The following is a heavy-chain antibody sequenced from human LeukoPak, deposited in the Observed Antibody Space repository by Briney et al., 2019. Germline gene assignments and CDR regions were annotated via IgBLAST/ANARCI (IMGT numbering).Heavy chain of an antibody. CDR2: INPSGGST. CDR3: ARNRELPDSHYYYYGMDV. CDR1: GYTFTSYY. J-gene: IGHJ6*02. D-gene: IGHD1-26*01. Sequence: ASVKVSCKASGYTFTSYYMHWVRQAPGQGLEWMGIINPSGGSTSYAQKFQGRVTMTRDTSTSTVYMELSSLRSEDTAVYYCARNRELPDSHYYYYGMDVWGQGTTVTVSS. V-gene: IGHV1-46*01.